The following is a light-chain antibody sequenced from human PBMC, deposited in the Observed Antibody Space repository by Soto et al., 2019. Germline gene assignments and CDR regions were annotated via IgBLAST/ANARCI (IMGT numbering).Light chain of an antibody. CDR1: QCIYNY. Sequence: DNQMTQSPSSLSASVGDRVTITCRASQCIYNYLAWYQQKPGKVPKILIYAASSLVSGVPSRFSGSGSGTDFTLTRSRLQPEDVATYYCQKFNSAPFNFDHETKVDIK. V-gene: IGKV1-27*01. CDR3: QKFNSAPFN. J-gene: IGKJ3*01. CDR2: AAS.